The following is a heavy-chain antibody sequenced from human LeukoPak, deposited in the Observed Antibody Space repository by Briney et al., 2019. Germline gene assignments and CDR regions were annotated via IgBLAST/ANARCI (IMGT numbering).Heavy chain of an antibody. Sequence: SQTLSLTCNVSGGSINTANYYWTWIRQPPGQGLEWIGYISYSGTPYYNPSLNSRVTISLDTSKNQFSLILNSVTAADTAMYYCARDRYGGFEDYWGQGTLVTVSS. CDR1: GGSINTANYY. V-gene: IGHV4-30-4*08. J-gene: IGHJ4*02. CDR3: ARDRYGGFEDY. D-gene: IGHD4-23*01. CDR2: ISYSGTP.